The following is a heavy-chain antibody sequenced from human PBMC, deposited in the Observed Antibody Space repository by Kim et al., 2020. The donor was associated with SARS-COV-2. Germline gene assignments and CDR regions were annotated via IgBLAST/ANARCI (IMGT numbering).Heavy chain of an antibody. V-gene: IGHV4-31*02. J-gene: IGHJ4*02. D-gene: IGHD3-9*01. Sequence: RVTISVDTSKNQFSLKLSSVTAADTAVYYCARLSDYYDILTGYYPYYFDYWGQGTLVTVSS. CDR3: ARLSDYYDILTGYYPYYFDY.